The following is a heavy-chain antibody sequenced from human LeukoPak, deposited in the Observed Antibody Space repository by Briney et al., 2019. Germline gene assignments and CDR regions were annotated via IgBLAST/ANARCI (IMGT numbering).Heavy chain of an antibody. Sequence: ASVKVSCKASGGTFISYTISWVRQAPGQGLEWMGRIIPILGIANYAQKFQGRVTITADKSTSTAYMELSSLRSEDTAVYYCARDKPPYDSSGSDYWGQGTLVTVSS. V-gene: IGHV1-69*04. CDR2: IIPILGIA. CDR3: ARDKPPYDSSGSDY. J-gene: IGHJ4*02. D-gene: IGHD3-22*01. CDR1: GGTFISYT.